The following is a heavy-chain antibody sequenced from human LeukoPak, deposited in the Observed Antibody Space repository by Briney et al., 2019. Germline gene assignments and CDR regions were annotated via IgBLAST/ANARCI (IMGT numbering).Heavy chain of an antibody. CDR1: GFTFSSYG. D-gene: IGHD2-2*01. Sequence: GRSLRLSCAASGFTFSSYGMHWVRQAPGKGLEWVAVIWYDGSNKYYADSVKGRFTISRDNSKNTLYQQMNSLRAEDTAVYYCARDSTGYQLHTWGQGTLVTVSS. V-gene: IGHV3-33*01. CDR2: IWYDGSNK. CDR3: ARDSTGYQLHT. J-gene: IGHJ5*02.